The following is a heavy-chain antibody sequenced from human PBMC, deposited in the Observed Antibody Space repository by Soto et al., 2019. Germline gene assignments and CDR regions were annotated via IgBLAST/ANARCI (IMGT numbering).Heavy chain of an antibody. CDR2: INPNSGGT. Sequence: GASVKVSCKASGYTFTGYYMHWVRQAPGQGLEWMGWINPNSGGTNYAQKFQGRVTMTRDTSISTAYMELSRLRSDDTAVYYCARPLWFGELLGWFDPWGQGTLVTAPQ. V-gene: IGHV1-2*02. D-gene: IGHD3-10*01. CDR3: ARPLWFGELLGWFDP. CDR1: GYTFTGYY. J-gene: IGHJ5*02.